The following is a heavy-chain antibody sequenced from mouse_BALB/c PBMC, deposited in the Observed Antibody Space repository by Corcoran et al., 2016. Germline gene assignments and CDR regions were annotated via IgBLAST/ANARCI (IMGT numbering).Heavy chain of an antibody. CDR3: ARRVGEILYFDY. V-gene: IGHV14-3*02. D-gene: IGHD1-1*02. Sequence: EVQLPQSGAELVKPGASVKLSCTASGFNIKDTYMHWVKQRPEQGLEWIGRIDPANGNTKYDPKFQGKATITADTSSNTAYLQLSSLTSEDTAVYYCARRVGEILYFDYWGQGTTLTVSS. CDR1: GFNIKDTY. CDR2: IDPANGNT. J-gene: IGHJ2*01.